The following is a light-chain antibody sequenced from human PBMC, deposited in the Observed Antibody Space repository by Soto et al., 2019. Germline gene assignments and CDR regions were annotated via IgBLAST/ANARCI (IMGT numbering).Light chain of an antibody. V-gene: IGKV3D-20*01. CDR3: QQYCSIRT. J-gene: IGKJ4*01. CDR1: QRVNSSY. CDR2: DAS. Sequence: EIELTQSPATLSLSPGERATLACGASQRVNSSYLAWYQQKPGLSPRLLIHDASSRATAIPDRFSGSGSGTDFTLTISRLEPEDFAAYYCQQYCSIRTFGGGTKVEI.